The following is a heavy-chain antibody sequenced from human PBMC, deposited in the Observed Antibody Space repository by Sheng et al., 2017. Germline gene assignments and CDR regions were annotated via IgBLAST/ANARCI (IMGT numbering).Heavy chain of an antibody. J-gene: IGHJ4*02. CDR2: IYYSGST. V-gene: IGHV4-39*07. CDR3: ARDLVSGYDSRVVDY. Sequence: QLQLQESGPGLVKPSETLSLTCTVSGGSISSSSYYWGWIRQPPGKGLEWIGSIYYSGSTYYNPSLKSRVTISVDTSKNQFSLKLSSVTAADTAVYYCARDLVSGYDSRVVDYWGQGTLVTVSS. CDR1: GGSISSSSYY. D-gene: IGHD5-12*01.